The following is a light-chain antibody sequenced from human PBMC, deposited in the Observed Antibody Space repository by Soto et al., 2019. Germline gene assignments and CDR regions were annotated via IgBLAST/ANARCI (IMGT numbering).Light chain of an antibody. CDR1: QSVSSY. V-gene: IGKV3-11*01. Sequence: EIVLTQSPATLSLSPGERATLSCRASQSVSSYFAWYQQKPGQAPNLLNYDASNRATGIPPRFSNSGSGTDYTLTISSLEPEEFAVYYYHQRSTWPVKFGQGTKVEI. CDR3: HQRSTWPVK. J-gene: IGKJ1*01. CDR2: DAS.